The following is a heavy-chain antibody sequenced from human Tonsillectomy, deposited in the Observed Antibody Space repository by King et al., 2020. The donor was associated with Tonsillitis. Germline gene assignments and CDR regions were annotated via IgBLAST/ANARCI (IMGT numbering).Heavy chain of an antibody. J-gene: IGHJ4*02. D-gene: IGHD3-16*01. CDR2: IRNKANFYTT. V-gene: IGHV3-72*01. Sequence: VQLVESGGGLVQPGGSLRLSCAASGFTVSDHYMDWVRQAPGKGLEWVGRIRNKANFYTTEYAASVKGRFTNSRDDSTNSLYLQMDSLKTEEMAVYYCARIRGGHDFDYWGQGTLVTVSS. CDR3: ARIRGGHDFDY. CDR1: GFTVSDHY.